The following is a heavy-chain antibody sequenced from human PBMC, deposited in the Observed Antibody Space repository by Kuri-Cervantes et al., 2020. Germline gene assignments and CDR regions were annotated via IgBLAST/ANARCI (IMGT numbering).Heavy chain of an antibody. J-gene: IGHJ3*02. CDR3: ARDWVGGSFDI. CDR2: ISYDGSNK. D-gene: IGHD5-12*01. CDR1: GFTFSSYA. Sequence: LSLTCAASGFTFSSYAMHWVRQAPGKGLEWLAVISYDGSNKYYADSVKGRFTISRDNSKNTLYLQMNSLRAEDTAVYYCARDWVGGSFDIWGQGTMVTVSS. V-gene: IGHV3-30-3*01.